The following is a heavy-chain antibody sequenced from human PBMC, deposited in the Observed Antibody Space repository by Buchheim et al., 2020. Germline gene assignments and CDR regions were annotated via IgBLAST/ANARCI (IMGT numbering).Heavy chain of an antibody. V-gene: IGHV3-30*18. CDR3: AKDLDIAVAGIDY. Sequence: VQLVESGGGLVKPGGSLRLSCAASGFTFSSYGMHWVRQAPGKGLEWVAVISYDGSNKYYADSVKGRFTISRDNSKNTLYLQMNSLRAEDTAVYYCAKDLDIAVAGIDYWGQGTL. D-gene: IGHD6-19*01. CDR1: GFTFSSYG. CDR2: ISYDGSNK. J-gene: IGHJ4*02.